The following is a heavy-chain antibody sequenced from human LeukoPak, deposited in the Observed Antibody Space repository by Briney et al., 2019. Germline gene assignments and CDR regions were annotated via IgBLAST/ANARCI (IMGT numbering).Heavy chain of an antibody. CDR3: ASKGEYSGYDNKRGSSGSLDV. CDR1: GGTFSSYA. V-gene: IGHV1-69*04. J-gene: IGHJ6*02. Sequence: GASVKVSCKASGGTFSSYAISWVRQAPGQGLEWMGRIIPILGIANYAQKFQGRVTITADKSTSTAYMELSSLRSEDTAVYYCASKGEYSGYDNKRGSSGSLDVWGQGTTVTVSS. D-gene: IGHD5-12*01. CDR2: IIPILGIA.